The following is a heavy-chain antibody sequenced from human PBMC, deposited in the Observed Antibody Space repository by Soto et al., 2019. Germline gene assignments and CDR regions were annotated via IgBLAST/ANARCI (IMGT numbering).Heavy chain of an antibody. CDR3: ARGSSRFQDPYYYYARDV. Sequence: PSETLSLTCTVSGGTISSWYWSWIRQPPGKGLEWIGYIYYSGSTNCNPSLKSRVTISVDTSKNQFSLKLSSVTAADTAVYYCARGSSRFQDPYYYYARDVWGKGTKVTVSS. D-gene: IGHD6-13*01. V-gene: IGHV4-59*08. J-gene: IGHJ6*04. CDR1: GGTISSWY. CDR2: IYYSGST.